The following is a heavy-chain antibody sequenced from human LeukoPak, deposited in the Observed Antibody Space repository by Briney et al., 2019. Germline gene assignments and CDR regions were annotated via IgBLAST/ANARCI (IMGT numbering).Heavy chain of an antibody. D-gene: IGHD6-13*01. CDR1: GFTFSSYA. Sequence: GGSLRLSCAASGFTFSSYAMSWVRQAPGKGLEWVSAISGSGGSTYYADSVKGRFTISRDNSKNTLYLQMNSLRAEDTAVYYCAKDGYSSSWYETGNYFDYWGQGTLVTVSS. J-gene: IGHJ4*02. CDR2: ISGSGGST. CDR3: AKDGYSSSWYETGNYFDY. V-gene: IGHV3-23*01.